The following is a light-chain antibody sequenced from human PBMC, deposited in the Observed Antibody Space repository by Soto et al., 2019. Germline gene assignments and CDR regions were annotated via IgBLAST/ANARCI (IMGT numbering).Light chain of an antibody. CDR2: WAS. CDR1: QSVLHSPNNKNH. CDR3: QQYYTNSWS. V-gene: IGKV4-1*01. Sequence: DIVMTQSPDSLAVSLGERATINCKSSQSVLHSPNNKNHLAWYQHKPGQSPKMLIYWASFRESGVPDRFSGSGSGTDFTLTISSLQSEDVAVYYCQQYYTNSWSFGQGTKVEIK. J-gene: IGKJ1*01.